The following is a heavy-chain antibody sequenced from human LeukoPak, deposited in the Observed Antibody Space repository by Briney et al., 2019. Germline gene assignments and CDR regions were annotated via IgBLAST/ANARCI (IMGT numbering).Heavy chain of an antibody. D-gene: IGHD6-6*01. CDR1: GFTFSSYS. CDR2: ISSSSSYI. J-gene: IGHJ4*02. Sequence: PGGSLRLSCAASGFTFSSYSMTWVRQAPGKGLEWVSSISSSSSYIYYADSVKGRFTISRDNAKNSLYLQMNSLRAEDTAVYYCAREYSSSLGPWDWGRGTLVTVSS. CDR3: AREYSSSLGPWD. V-gene: IGHV3-21*01.